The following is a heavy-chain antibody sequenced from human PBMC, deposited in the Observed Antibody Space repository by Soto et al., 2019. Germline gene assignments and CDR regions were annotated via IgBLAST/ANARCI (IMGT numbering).Heavy chain of an antibody. J-gene: IGHJ4*02. CDR2: ISTYLGIT. V-gene: IGHV1-18*01. Sequence: ASVKVSCKASGYTFTSYGISWVRRAPGQGLEWMGWISTYLGITNYAQELQGRVTITTDTSTSTAYMELSSLRSEDTAVYYCILRSSPGRLHTAFDYLGQGTLVTVSS. CDR1: GYTFTSYG. D-gene: IGHD4-4*01. CDR3: ILRSSPGRLHTAFDY.